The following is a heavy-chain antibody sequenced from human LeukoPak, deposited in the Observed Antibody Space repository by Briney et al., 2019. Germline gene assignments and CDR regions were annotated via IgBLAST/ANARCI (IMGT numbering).Heavy chain of an antibody. CDR1: GYSFTSYW. CDR2: IYPGDSDT. J-gene: IGHJ4*02. D-gene: IGHD5-18*01. V-gene: IGHV5-51*01. CDR3: ARQPRLHTAMVIQNFDY. Sequence: MLGESLKISCKGSGYSFTSYWIGWVRQMPGKGLEWMGIIYPGDSDTRYSPSFQGQVTISADKSISTAYLQWSSLKASDTAMYYCARQPRLHTAMVIQNFDYWGQGTLVTVSS.